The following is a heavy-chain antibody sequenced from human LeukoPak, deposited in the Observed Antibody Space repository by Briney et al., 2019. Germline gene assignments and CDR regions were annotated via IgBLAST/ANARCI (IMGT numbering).Heavy chain of an antibody. D-gene: IGHD3-3*01. V-gene: IGHV3-30-3*01. CDR3: ARDRDFWGYGGMDV. Sequence: GRSLRLSCVASGFNFSNHAIHWVRQTPGKGPECVAVIAYHGTNEYDADSVKGQFTTSRDNSKNRLYLQMKSLTPEDTAVYYCARDRDFWGYGGMDVWGQGTTVTVSS. CDR1: GFNFSNHA. CDR2: IAYHGTNE. J-gene: IGHJ6*02.